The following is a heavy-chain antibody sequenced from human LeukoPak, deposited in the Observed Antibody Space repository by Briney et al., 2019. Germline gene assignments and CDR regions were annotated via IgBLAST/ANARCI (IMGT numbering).Heavy chain of an antibody. CDR3: ARDSTDYGDHPSDY. D-gene: IGHD4-17*01. J-gene: IGHJ4*02. Sequence: PGGSLRLSCAASGFTFDDYAMHWVRQAPGKGLEWVSGISWNSGSIGYADSVKGRFTISRDNAKNSLYLQMNSLRAEDTAVYYCARDSTDYGDHPSDYWGQGTLVTVSS. CDR1: GFTFDDYA. V-gene: IGHV3-9*01. CDR2: ISWNSGSI.